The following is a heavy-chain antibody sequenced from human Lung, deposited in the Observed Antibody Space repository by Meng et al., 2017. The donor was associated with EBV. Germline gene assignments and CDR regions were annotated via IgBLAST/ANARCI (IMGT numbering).Heavy chain of an antibody. J-gene: IGHJ5*02. D-gene: IGHD2-15*01. V-gene: IGHV4-30-4*01. CDR3: ARGGFCSGISCPNWFDP. CDR2: IYYSGST. CDR1: GGSTSSGRYY. Sequence: QVQLQESGPGLVKPSQTLSLTCAVSGGSTSSGRYYWSWIRQPPGKGLEWIGYIYYSGSTQYNPSLKSRVTISVDTSKNQFSLKLTSVTAADTAVYYCARGGFCSGISCPNWFDPWGQGTLVTVSS.